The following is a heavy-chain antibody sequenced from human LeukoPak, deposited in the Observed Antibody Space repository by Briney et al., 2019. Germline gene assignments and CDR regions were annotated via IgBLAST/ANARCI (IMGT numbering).Heavy chain of an antibody. CDR3: ARDHSSSWIMYGMDV. CDR2: IYYSGST. J-gene: IGHJ6*04. CDR1: GGSISSYY. V-gene: IGHV4-59*01. Sequence: PSETLSLTCTVSGGSISSYYWSWIRQPPGKGLEWIGYIYYSGSTNYNPSLKSRVTISVDTSKNQFSLKLSSVTAADTAVYYCARDHSSSWIMYGMDVWGKGTTVTVSS. D-gene: IGHD6-13*01.